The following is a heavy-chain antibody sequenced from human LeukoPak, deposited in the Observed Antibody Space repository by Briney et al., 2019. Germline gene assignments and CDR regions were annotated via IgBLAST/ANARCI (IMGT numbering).Heavy chain of an antibody. CDR2: ISGGGDMT. CDR1: GFTFSSYA. J-gene: IGHJ5*02. CDR3: ARGYCTSTNCNNWFDP. V-gene: IGHV3-23*01. Sequence: GGSLRLSCAASGFTFSSYAMSWVRQGPGEGLEWVSAISGGGDMTHYTDSVKGRFTISRDNSRNVLYLQMNSLRADDAAIYYCARGYCTSTNCNNWFDPWGQGALVTVSS. D-gene: IGHD2-2*01.